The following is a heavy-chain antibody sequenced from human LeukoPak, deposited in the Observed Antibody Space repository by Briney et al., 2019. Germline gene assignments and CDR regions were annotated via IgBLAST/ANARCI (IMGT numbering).Heavy chain of an antibody. D-gene: IGHD6-13*01. Sequence: GASVKVSCKASGGTFISYAISWVRQAPGQGLEWRGRIIPILGIANYAQKFQGRVTITADKSTSTAYMELSSLRSEDTAVYYCARDESGIAAAGTANDYWGQGTLVTVSS. J-gene: IGHJ4*02. CDR3: ARDESGIAAAGTANDY. V-gene: IGHV1-69*04. CDR1: GGTFISYA. CDR2: IIPILGIA.